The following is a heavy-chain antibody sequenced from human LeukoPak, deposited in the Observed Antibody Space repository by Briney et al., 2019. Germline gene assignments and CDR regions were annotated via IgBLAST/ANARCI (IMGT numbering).Heavy chain of an antibody. V-gene: IGHV4-59*01. CDR2: IYDSGSP. CDR1: GGPLSSYY. CDR3: ARDGGRRGWFDP. Sequence: SETLSLTCTVSGGPLSSYYWTWIRQPPGKGLEWIGYIYDSGSPNYNPSLKSRVTISLDTSKNQFSLMLNSVTPADTAVYFCARDGGRRGWFDPWGQGTLVTVSS. J-gene: IGHJ5*02.